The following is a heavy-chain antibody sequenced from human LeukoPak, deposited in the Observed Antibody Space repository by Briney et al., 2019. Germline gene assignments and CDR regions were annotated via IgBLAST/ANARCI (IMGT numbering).Heavy chain of an antibody. J-gene: IGHJ6*02. Sequence: GGSLRLSCAASGFTFSSYSMNWVRQAPGKGLEWVSSISSSSSYIYYADSVKGRFTIPRDNAKNSLYLQMNSLRAEDTAVCYCARVQRSYYGSGSYPYYYYYGMDVWGQGTTVTVSS. CDR3: ARVQRSYYGSGSYPYYYYYGMDV. V-gene: IGHV3-21*01. D-gene: IGHD3-10*01. CDR1: GFTFSSYS. CDR2: ISSSSSYI.